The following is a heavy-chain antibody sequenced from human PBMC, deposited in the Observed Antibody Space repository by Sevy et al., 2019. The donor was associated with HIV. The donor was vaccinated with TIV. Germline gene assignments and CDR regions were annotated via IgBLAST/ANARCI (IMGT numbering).Heavy chain of an antibody. V-gene: IGHV1-69*13. D-gene: IGHD6-13*01. CDR3: ARGGGIAQHYYYYYMDV. J-gene: IGHJ6*03. Sequence: ASVKVSCKASGGTFSSYAISWVRQAPGQGLEWMGGIIPIFGTANYAREFQGRVTITADESTSTSYMELSSLRSEDTAVYYCARGGGIAQHYYYYYMDVWGKGTTVTVSS. CDR2: IIPIFGTA. CDR1: GGTFSSYA.